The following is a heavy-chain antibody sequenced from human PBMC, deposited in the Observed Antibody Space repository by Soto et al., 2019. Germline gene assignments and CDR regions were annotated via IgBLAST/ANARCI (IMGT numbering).Heavy chain of an antibody. J-gene: IGHJ4*02. CDR1: GGSISSGGYS. CDR3: ARGSTTVTTVDY. D-gene: IGHD4-17*01. Sequence: SETLSLTCAVSGGSISSGGYSWSWIRQPPGKGLEWIGYIYHSGSTYYNPSLKSRVTISVDRSKNQFSLKLSSVTAADTAVYYCARGSTTVTTVDYWGQGTLVTVSS. V-gene: IGHV4-30-2*01. CDR2: IYHSGST.